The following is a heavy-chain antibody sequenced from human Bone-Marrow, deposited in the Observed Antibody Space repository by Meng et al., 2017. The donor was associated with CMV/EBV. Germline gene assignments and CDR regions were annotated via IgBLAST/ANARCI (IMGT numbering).Heavy chain of an antibody. D-gene: IGHD2-2*02. CDR3: ARAGVYCSSTSCYSSDDYGMDV. J-gene: IGHJ6*02. Sequence: GGSLRLSCAASGFTFSSYAMHWVRQAPGKGLEWVAVISYDGSNKYYADSVKGRFTISRDNSKNTLYLQMNSLRAEDTAVYYCARAGVYCSSTSCYSSDDYGMDVWGQGTTVTVSS. V-gene: IGHV3-30*04. CDR1: GFTFSSYA. CDR2: ISYDGSNK.